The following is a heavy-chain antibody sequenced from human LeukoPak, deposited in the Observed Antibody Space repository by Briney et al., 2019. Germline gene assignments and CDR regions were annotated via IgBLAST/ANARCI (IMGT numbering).Heavy chain of an antibody. D-gene: IGHD2-15*01. V-gene: IGHV4-39*01. CDR2: IYYTGST. Sequence: KPSETLSLTCTVSGGSISSSTYYWGWIRQPPGKGLEWIGSIYYTGSTYYNPSLKSRLALSVDTSKNQFSLKLSSVTAADTAVYYCAGLILGYCSGGSCYSGDYWGQGTLVTVSS. CDR1: GGSISSSTYY. J-gene: IGHJ4*02. CDR3: AGLILGYCSGGSCYSGDY.